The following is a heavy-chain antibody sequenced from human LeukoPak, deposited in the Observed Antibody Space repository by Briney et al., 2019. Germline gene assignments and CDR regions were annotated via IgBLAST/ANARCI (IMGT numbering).Heavy chain of an antibody. Sequence: GGSLRLSCAASGFTFDDYSMNWVRQAPGKGLEWVSGINWNGGSTGYADSVKGRFTISRDNAKNSPYLQMNSLRAEDMALYYCAKGGGGTNYYYMDVWGKGTTVTVSS. CDR3: AKGGGGTNYYYMDV. CDR1: GFTFDDYS. J-gene: IGHJ6*03. CDR2: INWNGGST. V-gene: IGHV3-20*04. D-gene: IGHD1-1*01.